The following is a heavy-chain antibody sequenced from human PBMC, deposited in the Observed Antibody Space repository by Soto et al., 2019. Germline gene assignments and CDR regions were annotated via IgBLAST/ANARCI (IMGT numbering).Heavy chain of an antibody. CDR1: VFTFSSYA. Sequence: GGSLRLSCASSVFTFSSYAMSCVRHSPGKGLEWVSAISGSGGSTYYADSVKGRFTISRDNSKNTLYLQMNSLRAEDTAVYYCAKDNRRAEHYGMDVWGQGTTVTVSS. V-gene: IGHV3-23*01. CDR3: AKDNRRAEHYGMDV. CDR2: ISGSGGST. J-gene: IGHJ6*01. D-gene: IGHD6-19*01.